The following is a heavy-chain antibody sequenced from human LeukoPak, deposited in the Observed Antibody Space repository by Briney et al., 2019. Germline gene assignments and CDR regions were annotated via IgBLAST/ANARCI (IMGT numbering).Heavy chain of an antibody. CDR1: GFSFITYG. CDR3: AKDRSMTTVTPFDN. CDR2: IRYDGSNR. J-gene: IGHJ4*02. V-gene: IGHV3-30*02. D-gene: IGHD4-17*01. Sequence: PGGSLRLYCAASGFSFITYGIHWVRQAPGKGLEWVAFIRYDGSNRFYADSVRGRFTISRDNSKNTVYLQMNSLRAEDTAVYYCAKDRSMTTVTPFDNWGQGTLVAVSS.